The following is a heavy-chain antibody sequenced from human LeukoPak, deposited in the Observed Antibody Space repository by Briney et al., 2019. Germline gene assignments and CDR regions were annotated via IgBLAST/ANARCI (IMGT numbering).Heavy chain of an antibody. D-gene: IGHD1-20*01. J-gene: IGHJ4*02. Sequence: ASVKVSCKVSGYTLTELSMHWVRQAPGKGLGWMGGFHPEDGETIYAQEFQGRVTLTEDTSTDTAYMELSSLRSEDTAVYYCATEEGGSNWYDFDYWGQGTLVTVSS. CDR2: FHPEDGET. V-gene: IGHV1-24*01. CDR3: ATEEGGSNWYDFDY. CDR1: GYTLTELS.